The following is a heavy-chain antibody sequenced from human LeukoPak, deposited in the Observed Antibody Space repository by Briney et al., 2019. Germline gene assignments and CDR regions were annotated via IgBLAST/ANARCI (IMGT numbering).Heavy chain of an antibody. CDR1: GFAFDDYA. CDR2: INWNGGST. Sequence: GGSLRLSCAASGFAFDDYAMGWVRQVPGKGLEWVSGINWNGGSTGYADSVKGRFTISRDNAKNSLYLQMSSLRAEDTALYFCARDDFHYGSSPDAFDIWGQGTMVTVSS. CDR3: ARDDFHYGSSPDAFDI. D-gene: IGHD3-22*01. V-gene: IGHV3-20*04. J-gene: IGHJ3*02.